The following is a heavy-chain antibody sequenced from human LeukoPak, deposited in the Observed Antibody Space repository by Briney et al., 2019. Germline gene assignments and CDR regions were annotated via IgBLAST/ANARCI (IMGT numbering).Heavy chain of an antibody. CDR3: ARPRRYSSSWYNWFDP. CDR1: GGSFSGYY. Sequence: PSETLSLTCAVYGGSFSGYYWSWIRQPPGKGLEWIGEINHSGSTNYNPSLKSRVTISVDTSKNQFSLKLSSVTAADTTVYYCARPRRYSSSWYNWFDPWGQGTLVTVSS. J-gene: IGHJ5*02. D-gene: IGHD6-13*01. CDR2: INHSGST. V-gene: IGHV4-34*01.